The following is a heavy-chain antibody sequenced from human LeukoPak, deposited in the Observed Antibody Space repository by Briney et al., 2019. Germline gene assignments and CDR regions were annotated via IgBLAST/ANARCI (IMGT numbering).Heavy chain of an antibody. CDR2: IYYSGST. CDR1: GGSITSYH. D-gene: IGHD2-15*01. CDR3: ARELPPVVKYYFDY. J-gene: IGHJ4*02. V-gene: IGHV4-59*01. Sequence: SETLSLTCTVSGGSITSYHYSWIRQPPGKGLEWIGYIYYSGSTNYNPSLKSRVTISVDTSKNQFSLKLSSVTAADTAVYYCARELPPVVKYYFDYWGQGALVTVSS.